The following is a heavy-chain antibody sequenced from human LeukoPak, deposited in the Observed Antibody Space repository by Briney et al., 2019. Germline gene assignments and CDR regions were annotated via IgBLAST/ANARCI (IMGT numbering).Heavy chain of an antibody. D-gene: IGHD2-2*01. J-gene: IGHJ6*02. CDR1: GYSFTTYW. CDR3: ASHPGGYCSSTSCLGGDYYYYGNDV. Sequence: GQSLKISCKGSGYSFTTYWIGWLGQMPGKGLEWMGIIYLGVSDTRYSPSFQGQVTLSADKSISTAYLQWSSLKASDTAMYYCASHPGGYCSSTSCLGGDYYYYGNDVWDQGKTAPVS. V-gene: IGHV5-51*01. CDR2: IYLGVSDT.